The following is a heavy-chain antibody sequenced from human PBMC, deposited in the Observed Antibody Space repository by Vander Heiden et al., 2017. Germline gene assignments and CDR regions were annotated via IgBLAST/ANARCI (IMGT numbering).Heavy chain of an antibody. Sequence: QVQLQQWRAGLFKPSETLSLTCAAHRWSFSGYYWSWIRQPPGKGLEWIGEINHSGSTNYNPSLKSRVTISVDTSKNQFSLKLSSVTAADTAVYYCARFPRRYCTNGVCYTGYYYYGMDVWGQGTTVTVSS. V-gene: IGHV4-34*01. CDR1: RWSFSGYY. CDR2: INHSGST. D-gene: IGHD2-8*01. CDR3: ARFPRRYCTNGVCYTGYYYYGMDV. J-gene: IGHJ6*02.